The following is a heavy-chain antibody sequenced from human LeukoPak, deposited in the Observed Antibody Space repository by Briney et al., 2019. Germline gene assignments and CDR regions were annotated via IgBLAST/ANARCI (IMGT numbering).Heavy chain of an antibody. V-gene: IGHV3-23*01. CDR2: ISGIGSTT. Sequence: PGGSLRLSCAASGFTVSINYMTWVRKPPGKGLGWGSAISGIGSTTYYANSVKGRFTISRDNSKNTLFLQMNSLTAEDTAIYSCARPRLEYCSGGSCFDAFDIWGEGKMVTVSS. CDR3: ARPRLEYCSGGSCFDAFDI. D-gene: IGHD2-15*01. CDR1: GFTVSINY. J-gene: IGHJ3*02.